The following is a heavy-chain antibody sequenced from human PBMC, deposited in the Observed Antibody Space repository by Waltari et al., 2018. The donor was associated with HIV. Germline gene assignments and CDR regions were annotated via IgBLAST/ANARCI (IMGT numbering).Heavy chain of an antibody. V-gene: IGHV4-30-4*08. Sequence: QVQLQESGPGLVKPSQSLSLTCTVSGGSVSSGAYSWTWIRQPPGKGLEWIGNLNSSGNTDYNPSLKSRVTISADRAQNRFSLMLSSVTAADTAVYYCAREGNNYGLFYWGQGTLVIVSS. CDR3: AREGNNYGLFY. D-gene: IGHD5-18*01. CDR2: LNSSGNT. J-gene: IGHJ4*02. CDR1: GGSVSSGAYS.